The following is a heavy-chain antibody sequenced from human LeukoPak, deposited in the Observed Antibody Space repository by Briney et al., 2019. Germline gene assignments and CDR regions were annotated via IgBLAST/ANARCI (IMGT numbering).Heavy chain of an antibody. J-gene: IGHJ5*02. CDR3: ARDSDSSGSGWFDP. D-gene: IGHD3-22*01. CDR2: INPSGGST. Sequence: ASVKVSCKASGYTFTSYSMHWVRQAPGQGLEWMGIINPSGGSTRYTQKFQGRVTMTRDMSTSTVYMELSSLRSEDTAVYYCARDSDSSGSGWFDPWGQGTLVTVSS. V-gene: IGHV1-46*01. CDR1: GYTFTSYS.